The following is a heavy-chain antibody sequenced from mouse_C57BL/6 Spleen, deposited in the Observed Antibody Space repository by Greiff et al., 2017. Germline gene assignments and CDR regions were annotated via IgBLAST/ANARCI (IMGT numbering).Heavy chain of an antibody. D-gene: IGHD1-1*01. J-gene: IGHJ2*01. CDR1: GYTFTSYW. V-gene: IGHV1-64*01. Sequence: QVQLQQPGAELVKPGASVKLSCKASGYTFTSYWMDWVKQRPGQGLEWIGMIHPNSGSTNYNEKFKSKATLTVDKSSSTAYMQLGSLTSEDSAVYYCARGGVITTVVRDYFDYWGQGTTLTVSS. CDR2: IHPNSGST. CDR3: ARGGVITTVVRDYFDY.